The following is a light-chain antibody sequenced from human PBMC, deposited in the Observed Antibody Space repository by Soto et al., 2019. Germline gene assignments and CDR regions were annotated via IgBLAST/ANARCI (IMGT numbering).Light chain of an antibody. Sequence: EIVMTQSPPTLSVSPGERATLSCRASQSVGSKLAWYQQRPGQAPRLLIYDASNRATGIPARFSGSGSGTEFSLTISRLEPEDFAVYYCQQYVSSPWAFGQGTKVDIK. J-gene: IGKJ1*01. CDR1: QSVGSK. V-gene: IGKV3D-15*02. CDR3: QQYVSSPWA. CDR2: DAS.